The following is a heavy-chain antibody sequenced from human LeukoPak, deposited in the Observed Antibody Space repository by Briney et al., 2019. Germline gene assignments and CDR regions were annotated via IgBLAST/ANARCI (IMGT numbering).Heavy chain of an antibody. CDR1: GFTFSSYG. J-gene: IGHJ4*02. CDR3: AKEVTASFDY. Sequence: GGSLRLSCAASGFTFSSYGMHWVRQAPGKGLEWVAVISYDGSNKYYADSVKGRFTISRDNSKNTLYLQVNSLRAEDTAVYYCAKEVTASFDYWGQGTLVTVSS. CDR2: ISYDGSNK. V-gene: IGHV3-30*18. D-gene: IGHD2-21*02.